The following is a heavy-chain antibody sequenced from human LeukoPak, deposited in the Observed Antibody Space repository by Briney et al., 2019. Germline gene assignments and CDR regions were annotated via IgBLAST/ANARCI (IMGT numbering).Heavy chain of an antibody. CDR1: GFTFVSYN. J-gene: IGHJ6*03. Sequence: GSLRLSCAASGFTFVSYNMNWVRQAPGKGLGWVSYISSSSSLIYYAGSVKGRFTVSRDSAKRSLYLQMNSLRAEDTAVYYCARDGNRDGDMDVWGKGTTVTVSS. D-gene: IGHD1-1*01. CDR2: ISSSSSLI. CDR3: ARDGNRDGDMDV. V-gene: IGHV3-48*01.